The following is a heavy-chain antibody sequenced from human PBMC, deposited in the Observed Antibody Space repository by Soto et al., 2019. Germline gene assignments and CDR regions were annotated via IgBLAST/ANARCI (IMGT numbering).Heavy chain of an antibody. CDR1: GGSFSGYY. CDR3: AREHCSSTSCYGYFDY. V-gene: IGHV4-34*01. J-gene: IGHJ4*02. Sequence: PSETQCLTCAVYGGSFSGYYWSWIRQPPGKGLEWIGEINHSGSTNYNPSLKSRVTISVDTSKNQFSLKLSSVTAADTAVYYCAREHCSSTSCYGYFDYWGQGTLVTVSS. CDR2: INHSGST. D-gene: IGHD2-2*01.